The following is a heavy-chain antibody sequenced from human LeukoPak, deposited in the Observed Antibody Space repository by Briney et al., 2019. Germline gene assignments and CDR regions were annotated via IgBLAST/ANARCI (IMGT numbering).Heavy chain of an antibody. CDR3: AKDSLTWIQLWFFDY. D-gene: IGHD5-18*01. CDR1: GFTLSNYN. V-gene: IGHV3-21*04. Sequence: GGSLRLSCAASGFTLSNYNMNWVRQAPGKGLEWVSSISGSSSYLFFADSVKGRFTISRDNTKNSLYLQMNSLRAEDTAVYYCAKDSLTWIQLWFFDYWGQGTLVTVSS. CDR2: ISGSSSYL. J-gene: IGHJ4*02.